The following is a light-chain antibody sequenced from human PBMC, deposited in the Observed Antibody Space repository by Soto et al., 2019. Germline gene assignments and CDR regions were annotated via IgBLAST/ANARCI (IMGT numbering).Light chain of an antibody. CDR1: KSVSNN. CDR2: GAS. V-gene: IGKV3-15*01. J-gene: IGKJ4*01. Sequence: EIVMTQSPATLSVSPGERAILSCRASKSVSNNLAWYHQKPGQAPRLLIYGASTRATGIPARFSGSGSGTEGTRSISTLQSDDFEIDYCPLYNSWPPLTFGGGTKVEIK. CDR3: PLYNSWPPLT.